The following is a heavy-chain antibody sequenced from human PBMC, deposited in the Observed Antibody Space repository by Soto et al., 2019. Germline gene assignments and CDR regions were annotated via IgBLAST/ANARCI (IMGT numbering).Heavy chain of an antibody. CDR1: GGSISSYY. CDR3: ARTPASYDILTGYSAYFLVY. J-gene: IGHJ4*02. V-gene: IGHV4-59*01. CDR2: IYYSGST. Sequence: PSETLSLTCTVSGGSISSYYWSWIRQPPGKGLEWIGYIYYSGSTNYNPSLKSRVTISVDTSKNQFSLKLRSVTAADTAVYYCARTPASYDILTGYSAYFLVYWRQGPLVTVS. D-gene: IGHD3-9*01.